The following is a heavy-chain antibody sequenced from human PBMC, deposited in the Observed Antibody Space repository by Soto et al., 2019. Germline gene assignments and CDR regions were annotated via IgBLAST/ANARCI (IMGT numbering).Heavy chain of an antibody. CDR3: ARGPGDFWSGYYTKTGYYYYGMDV. D-gene: IGHD3-3*01. V-gene: IGHV3-30-3*01. CDR1: GFTFSSYA. Sequence: GGSLRLSCAASGFTFSSYAMHWVRQAPGKGLEWVAVISYDGSNKYYADSVKGRFTISRDNSKNTLYLQMNSLRAEDTAVYYCARGPGDFWSGYYTKTGYYYYGMDVWGQGTTVTVSS. CDR2: ISYDGSNK. J-gene: IGHJ6*02.